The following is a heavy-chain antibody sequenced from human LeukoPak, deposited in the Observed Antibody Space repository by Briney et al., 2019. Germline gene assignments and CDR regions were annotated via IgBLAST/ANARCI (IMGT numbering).Heavy chain of an antibody. CDR3: ARPSGYSYGYFFY. CDR1: GGSFSGYY. D-gene: IGHD5-18*01. J-gene: IGHJ4*02. Sequence: SKTLSLTCAVYGGSFSGYYWSGIRQPPGKGLEWIGEINHSGSTNYNPSLKSRVTISVDTSKNQFSLKLSSVTAADTAVYYCARPSGYSYGYFFYWGQGTLVTVSS. CDR2: INHSGST. V-gene: IGHV4-34*01.